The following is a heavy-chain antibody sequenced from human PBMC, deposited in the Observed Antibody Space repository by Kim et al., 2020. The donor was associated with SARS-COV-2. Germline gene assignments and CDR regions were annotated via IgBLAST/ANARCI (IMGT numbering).Heavy chain of an antibody. D-gene: IGHD6-13*01. V-gene: IGHV4-39*01. Sequence: SETLSLTCTVSGGSISSSSYYWGWIRQPPGKGLEWIGSIYYSGSTYYNPSLKSRVTISVDTSKNQFSLKLSSVTAADTAVYYCARSYSSSWYYYYGMDVWGQGTTVTVSS. CDR1: GGSISSSSYY. CDR3: ARSYSSSWYYYYGMDV. J-gene: IGHJ6*02. CDR2: IYYSGST.